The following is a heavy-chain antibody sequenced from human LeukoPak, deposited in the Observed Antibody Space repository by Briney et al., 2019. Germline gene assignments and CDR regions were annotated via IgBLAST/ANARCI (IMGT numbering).Heavy chain of an antibody. CDR1: GFTFSTYW. CDR2: IKEDGSDK. CDR3: ARDRAVAGLFDY. Sequence: GGSLRLSCAASGFTFSTYWMSWVRQAPGKGLEWVANIKEDGSDKNYVDSVKGRFTISRDNAKNLLYLQMNSLRADDTAVYYCARDRAVAGLFDYWGQGTLVTVSS. D-gene: IGHD6-19*01. V-gene: IGHV3-7*01. J-gene: IGHJ4*02.